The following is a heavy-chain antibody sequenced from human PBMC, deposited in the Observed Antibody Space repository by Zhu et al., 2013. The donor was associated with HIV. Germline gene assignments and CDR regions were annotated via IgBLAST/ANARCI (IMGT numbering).Heavy chain of an antibody. D-gene: IGHD2-2*02. CDR3: ARDPDAAFDFVGVPATIKRIDY. V-gene: IGHV1-18*01. Sequence: QVQLMQSGAEVKKPGASVKVSCKASGYTFNNYGISWVRQAPGQGLEWMGWIRSSPAKTYYAQKFQGRVIMTTDTSTRAAYLELGSLRSDDSAVYYCARDPDAAFDFVGVPATIKRIDYWGQGTLVTVSS. CDR2: IRSSPAKT. J-gene: IGHJ4*02. CDR1: GYTFNNYG.